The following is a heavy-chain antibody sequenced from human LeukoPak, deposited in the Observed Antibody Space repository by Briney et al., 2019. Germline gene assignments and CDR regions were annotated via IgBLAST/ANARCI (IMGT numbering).Heavy chain of an antibody. J-gene: IGHJ3*02. Sequence: PGGSLRLSCAASGFTFSSYWMSWVRQAPGKGLEWVAVIWYDGSNKDYADSVKGRFTISRDNSKNTLYLQMNSLRAEDTAVYYCARYNWNDAGFDIWGQGTLVTVSS. D-gene: IGHD1-20*01. CDR1: GFTFSSYW. V-gene: IGHV3-33*08. CDR2: IWYDGSNK. CDR3: ARYNWNDAGFDI.